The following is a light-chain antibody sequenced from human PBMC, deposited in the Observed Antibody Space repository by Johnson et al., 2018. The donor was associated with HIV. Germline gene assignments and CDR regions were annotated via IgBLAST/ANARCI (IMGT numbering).Light chain of an antibody. Sequence: QSVLTQPPSVSAAPGQKVTISCSGSNSNIGNNYVYWYQQLPGTAPKLLIYENDKRPSGIPDRFSGSKSRTSATLDTTGLPTGDEADSHCGTWDSSLSAVPFGTGTKVTVL. V-gene: IGLV1-51*02. CDR2: END. CDR3: GTWDSSLSAVP. J-gene: IGLJ1*01. CDR1: NSNIGNNY.